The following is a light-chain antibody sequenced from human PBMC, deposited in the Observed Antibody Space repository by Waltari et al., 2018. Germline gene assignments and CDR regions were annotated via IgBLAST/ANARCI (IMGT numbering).Light chain of an antibody. CDR3: QQYGSSIT. V-gene: IGKV3-20*01. Sequence: EMVLTHSPGTLSLSPGERATLSCRASQSVSSSYLAWYQQKPGQAPRLLIEGASSRATGIPDRFSGSGSGTDFTLTISRLEPEDFAVYYCQQYGSSITFGPGTKVDIK. CDR1: QSVSSSY. J-gene: IGKJ3*01. CDR2: GAS.